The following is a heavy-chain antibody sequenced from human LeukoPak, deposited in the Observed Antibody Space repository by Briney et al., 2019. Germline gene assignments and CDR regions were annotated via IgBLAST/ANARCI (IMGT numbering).Heavy chain of an antibody. Sequence: GGSLRLSCAASGFTFSNYAMSWVRQAPGKGLEWVSAISGSGDTTYYADSVKGRFTISRDNSKNALYLQMNSLRADDTAVYYRAKAKTQAMVLPGNYWGQGTLVTVSS. V-gene: IGHV3-23*01. CDR3: AKAKTQAMVLPGNY. CDR1: GFTFSNYA. CDR2: ISGSGDTT. D-gene: IGHD5-18*01. J-gene: IGHJ4*02.